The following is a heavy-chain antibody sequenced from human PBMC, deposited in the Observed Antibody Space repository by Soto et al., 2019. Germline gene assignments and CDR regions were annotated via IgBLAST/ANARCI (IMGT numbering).Heavy chain of an antibody. Sequence: GECLKISCTGSGYSFAGYWITWVRQKPGKGLEWMGRIDPSDSQTYYSPSFRGHVTISVTKSITTVFLQWSSLRASDTAMYYCARQIYDSDTGPNFQYYFDSWGQGTPVTVSS. CDR1: GYSFAGYW. J-gene: IGHJ4*02. V-gene: IGHV5-10-1*01. CDR2: IDPSDSQT. D-gene: IGHD3-22*01. CDR3: ARQIYDSDTGPNFQYYFDS.